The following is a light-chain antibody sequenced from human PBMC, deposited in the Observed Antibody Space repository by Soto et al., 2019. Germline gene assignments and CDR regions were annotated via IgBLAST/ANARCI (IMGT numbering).Light chain of an antibody. Sequence: QTVVTQPPSASGTPGQRVTISCSGSSSNIATYYVDWYQHLPGTAPKLLLYSDSQRPSGVPDRFSASKSGASASLAISGLRSEDEGDYYCASWDARLGAWVFGGGTKLTVL. CDR3: ASWDARLGAWV. CDR2: SDS. V-gene: IGLV1-47*02. CDR1: SSNIATYY. J-gene: IGLJ3*02.